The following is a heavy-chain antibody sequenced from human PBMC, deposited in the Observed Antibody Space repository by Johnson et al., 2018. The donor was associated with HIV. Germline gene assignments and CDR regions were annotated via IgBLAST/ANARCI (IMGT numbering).Heavy chain of an antibody. CDR1: GFTFDDYG. J-gene: IGHJ3*02. CDR2: INWNGGSI. V-gene: IGHV3-20*04. Sequence: VQLVESGGGLVQPGRSLRLSCAASGFTFDDYGMSWVRQAPGKGLEWVSGINWNGGSIGYADSVKGRFTISRDNAKNSLYLQMNSLRAEDTALYYCAKATTWGEPPGIWGQGTMVTVSS. CDR3: AKATTWGEPPGI. D-gene: IGHD3-16*01.